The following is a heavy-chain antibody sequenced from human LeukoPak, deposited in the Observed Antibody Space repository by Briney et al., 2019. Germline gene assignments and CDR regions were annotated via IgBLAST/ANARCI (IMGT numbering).Heavy chain of an antibody. J-gene: IGHJ5*02. CDR1: GGSFSGYY. CDR2: INHSGST. V-gene: IGHV4-34*01. CDR3: ARVKEHGWFDP. D-gene: IGHD1/OR15-1a*01. Sequence: PSETLSLTCAVYGGSFSGYYWSWLRQPPGKGLEWIGEINHSGSTNYNPSLKSRVTISVDTSKNQFSLKLSSVTAADTAVYYCARVKEHGWFDPWGQGTLVTVSS.